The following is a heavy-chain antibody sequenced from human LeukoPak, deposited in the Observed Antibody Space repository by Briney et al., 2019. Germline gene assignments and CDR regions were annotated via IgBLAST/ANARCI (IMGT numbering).Heavy chain of an antibody. D-gene: IGHD3-16*01. J-gene: IGHJ6*02. Sequence: PGGSLRLSCAASGFPFSRYGMHWVRQAPGKGLEGVAAFSFDGSSKYYADSANGRFTISRDNSQNTLYLQMNSLRAEDTAVYYCTAGGRGMDVWGQGTTVTVSS. V-gene: IGHV3-30*03. CDR1: GFPFSRYG. CDR3: TAGGRGMDV. CDR2: FSFDGSSK.